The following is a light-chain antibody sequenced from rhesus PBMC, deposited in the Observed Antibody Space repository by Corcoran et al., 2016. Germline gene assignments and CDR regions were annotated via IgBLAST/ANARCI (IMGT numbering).Light chain of an antibody. CDR3: QQYYDLPWT. Sequence: DIQMTQSPSSLSASVGAKVTITCHASQGISSWLAWYPQQPGKAPEPLISYASRLQSGVPSRFSGSGFGTDYTLTISSLQPEDVATYYCQQYYDLPWTFGQGTRVEIK. CDR2: YAS. J-gene: IGKJ1*01. V-gene: IGKV1-19*01. CDR1: QGISSW.